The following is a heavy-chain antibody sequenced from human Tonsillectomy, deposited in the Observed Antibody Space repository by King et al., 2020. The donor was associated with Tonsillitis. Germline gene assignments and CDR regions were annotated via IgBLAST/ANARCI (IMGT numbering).Heavy chain of an antibody. CDR3: ARDRRYCSSTSCYNAIFDY. V-gene: IGHV4-38-2*02. CDR2: IYHSGST. D-gene: IGHD2-2*02. J-gene: IGHJ4*02. CDR1: GYYISSGYY. Sequence: QLQESGPGLVKPSETLSLTCTVSGYYISSGYYWGWIRQPPGKGLECIGSIYHSGSTYYNPSLRSRVTISVDTSKNQFSLKLTSVTAADTAVYYCARDRRYCSSTSCYNAIFDYWGQGTLVTVSS.